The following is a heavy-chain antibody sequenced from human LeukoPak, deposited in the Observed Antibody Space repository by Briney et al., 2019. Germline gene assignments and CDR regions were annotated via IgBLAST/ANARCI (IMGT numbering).Heavy chain of an antibody. CDR3: ARGRSGQAVFGVVISPYYYYYMDV. D-gene: IGHD3-3*01. CDR2: YYYRGSP. Sequence: SETLSLTCTVPGGSISSHYWSWIRQPPGKGLEWIGYYYYRGSPNYNPSLKSRVTISVDTSKNQFSLKLSSVTAADTAVYYCARGRSGQAVFGVVISPYYYYYMDVWGKGTTVTVSS. V-gene: IGHV4-59*11. CDR1: GGSISSHY. J-gene: IGHJ6*03.